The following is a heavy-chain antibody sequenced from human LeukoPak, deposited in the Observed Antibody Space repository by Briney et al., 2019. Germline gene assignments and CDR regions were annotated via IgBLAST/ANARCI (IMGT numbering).Heavy chain of an antibody. CDR3: ARDSSEWELGSGSY. CDR2: ISAYNGNT. V-gene: IGHV1-18*01. J-gene: IGHJ4*02. Sequence: WISAYNGNTNYAQKLQGRVTMTTDTSTSTAYMELRSLRSDDTAVYYCARDSSEWELGSGSYWGQGTLVTVSS. D-gene: IGHD1-26*01.